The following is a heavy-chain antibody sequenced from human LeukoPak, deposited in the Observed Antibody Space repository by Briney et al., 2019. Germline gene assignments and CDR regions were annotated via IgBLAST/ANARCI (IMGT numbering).Heavy chain of an antibody. CDR3: VRAPGYCAPVCVKTNWFDP. V-gene: IGHV3-23*01. CDR2: ISNGKT. Sequence: GGSLRLSCAAAGFPFSSHAMSWVRQPPGKGLEWVAAISNGKTYYADSVRGRFAISRDDSTNTVYLHMNSLRDEDTALYHCVRAPGYCAPVCVKTNWFDPWGQGTLVTVSS. J-gene: IGHJ5*02. D-gene: IGHD2-15*01. CDR1: GFPFSSHA.